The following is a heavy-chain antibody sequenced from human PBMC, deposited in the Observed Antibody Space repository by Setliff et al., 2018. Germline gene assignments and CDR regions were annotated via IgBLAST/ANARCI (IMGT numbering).Heavy chain of an antibody. CDR3: ARGGPDSSTAGCRYGDYVY. Sequence: SVKVSCKASGGTFRSYGISWVRQAPGQGLEWMGGIIPNFGTTSYAQKFQGRVTITTDESTNTAYMELSSLRSEDTAVYYCARGGPDSSTAGCRYGDYVYWGQGTQVTVSS. CDR1: GGTFRSYG. V-gene: IGHV1-69*05. D-gene: IGHD2-2*01. CDR2: IIPNFGTT. J-gene: IGHJ4*02.